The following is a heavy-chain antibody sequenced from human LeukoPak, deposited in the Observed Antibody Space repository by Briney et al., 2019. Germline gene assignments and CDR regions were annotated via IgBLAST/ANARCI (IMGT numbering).Heavy chain of an antibody. CDR3: ARAFYGGIDY. V-gene: IGHV3-74*01. Sequence: GASVKVSCKASGYTFSSYWMHWVRQAPGKGLVWVSRINSDGSSTSYADSVKGRFTISRDNAKNTLYLQMNSLRAEDTAVYYCARAFYGGIDYWGQGTLVTVSS. CDR2: INSDGSST. J-gene: IGHJ4*02. D-gene: IGHD4-23*01. CDR1: GYTFSSYW.